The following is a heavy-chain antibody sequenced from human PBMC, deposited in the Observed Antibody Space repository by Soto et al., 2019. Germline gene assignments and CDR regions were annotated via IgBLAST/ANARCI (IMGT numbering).Heavy chain of an antibody. CDR2: IIPIFGTA. CDR1: GGTFSSYA. J-gene: IGHJ5*02. D-gene: IGHD2-2*01. CDR3: ARDRGCSSTSCYRRSGWFDP. V-gene: IGHV1-69*01. Sequence: QVQLVQSGAEVKKPGSSVKVSCKASGGTFSSYAIRRVRQAPGQGLEWMGGIIPIFGTANYAQKFQGRVTITADESTSTAYMELSSLRSEDTAVYYCARDRGCSSTSCYRRSGWFDPWGQGTLVTVSS.